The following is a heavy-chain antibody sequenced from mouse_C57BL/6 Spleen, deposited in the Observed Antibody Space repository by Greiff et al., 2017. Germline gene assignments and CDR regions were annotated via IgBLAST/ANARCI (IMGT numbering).Heavy chain of an antibody. J-gene: IGHJ2*01. V-gene: IGHV1-47*01. Sequence: QVHVKQSGAELVKPGASVKMSCKASGYTFTTYPIEWMKQNHGKSLEWIGNFHPYNDDTKYNEKFKGKATLTVEKSSSTVYLELSRLTSDDSAVYYCARKYYSNSGYFDYWGQGTTLTVSS. CDR2: FHPYNDDT. CDR1: GYTFTTYP. D-gene: IGHD2-5*01. CDR3: ARKYYSNSGYFDY.